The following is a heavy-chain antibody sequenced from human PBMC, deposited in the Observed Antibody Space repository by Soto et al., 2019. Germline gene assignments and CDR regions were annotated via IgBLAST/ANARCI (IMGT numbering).Heavy chain of an antibody. J-gene: IGHJ5*02. CDR1: GYTFTSFG. CDR2: ISPFNGNT. Sequence: QVQLVQSGVEVKKPGASVRVSCKASGYTFTSFGINWVRQAPGQGLEWMGWISPFNGNTNYAEKVQGRVTLTTDTSTSTAYMELRRLTSDDTAVYYCAKSQGQFLVTGDWFEPWGQGTLVTVSS. D-gene: IGHD6-19*01. V-gene: IGHV1-18*01. CDR3: AKSQGQFLVTGDWFEP.